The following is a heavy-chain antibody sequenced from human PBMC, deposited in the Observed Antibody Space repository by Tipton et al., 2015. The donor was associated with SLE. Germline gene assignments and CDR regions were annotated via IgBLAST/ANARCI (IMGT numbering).Heavy chain of an antibody. J-gene: IGHJ4*02. Sequence: GLVKPSETLSLTCTVSGGSISSSSYYWGWIRQPPGKGLEWIGSIYYSGSTYYNPSLKSRVTISVDTSKNQFSLKVTSVTATDTAVYYCARRTSGYAPDYWGQGTLVTVSS. CDR3: ARRTSGYAPDY. CDR2: IYYSGST. V-gene: IGHV4-39*01. CDR1: GGSISSSSYY. D-gene: IGHD5-12*01.